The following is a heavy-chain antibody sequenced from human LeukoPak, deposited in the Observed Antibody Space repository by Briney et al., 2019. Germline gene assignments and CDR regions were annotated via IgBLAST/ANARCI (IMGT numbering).Heavy chain of an antibody. V-gene: IGHV3-7*01. Sequence: GGSLRLSCEASGFTFKVYWMSWVRQAPGTGLERVADIQQDGSEKNYADSVKGRFTISRDNARNTLYLEMNMMRAEDTAVYYCASIRYTYGKNFDYWGQGTLVTVSS. CDR2: IQQDGSEK. CDR1: GFTFKVYW. CDR3: ASIRYTYGKNFDY. D-gene: IGHD1-1*01. J-gene: IGHJ4*02.